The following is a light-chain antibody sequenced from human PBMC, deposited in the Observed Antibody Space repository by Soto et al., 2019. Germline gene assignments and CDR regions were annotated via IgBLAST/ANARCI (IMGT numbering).Light chain of an antibody. J-gene: IGKJ3*01. CDR2: VAS. CDR1: QGIRNF. V-gene: IGKV1-39*01. Sequence: DIQLTQSPSSLSASVGDTVTITCRASQGIRNFLHWYQQKPGKAPKLLIYVASGLQSGVPSRFSGSVSETYFTFTITSLHPEDSATSYCQQSFNLPFSFGPGTKVDF. CDR3: QQSFNLPFS.